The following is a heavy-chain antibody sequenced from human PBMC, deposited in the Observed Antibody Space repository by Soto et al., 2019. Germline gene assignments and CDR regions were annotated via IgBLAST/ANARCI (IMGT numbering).Heavy chain of an antibody. CDR2: MNPNSGNT. D-gene: IGHD3-10*01. CDR1: GYTFPCYA. J-gene: IGHJ6*03. V-gene: IGHV1-8*01. CDR3: ARVSMVRGDGHYYYYYYYMDV. Sequence: ASVKVSCKASGYTFPCYAINWVRQATGQGLEWMGWMNPNSGNTGYAQKLQGRVTMTTNTSTSTAYMELRSLRSDDTAVYYCARVSMVRGDGHYYYYYYYMDVWGKGTTVTVSS.